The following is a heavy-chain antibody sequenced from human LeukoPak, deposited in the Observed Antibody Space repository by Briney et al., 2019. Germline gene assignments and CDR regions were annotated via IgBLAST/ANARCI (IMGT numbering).Heavy chain of an antibody. J-gene: IGHJ3*02. D-gene: IGHD6-13*01. Sequence: GGSLRLSCAASGFTFSDYYMSWIRQAPGKGLEWVSYISSSGSTIYYADSVKGRFTISRDNAKNSLYLQMNSLRAEDTAVYYCASDLAAADAFDIWGQGTMVTVSS. CDR3: ASDLAAADAFDI. CDR2: ISSSGSTI. V-gene: IGHV3-11*04. CDR1: GFTFSDYY.